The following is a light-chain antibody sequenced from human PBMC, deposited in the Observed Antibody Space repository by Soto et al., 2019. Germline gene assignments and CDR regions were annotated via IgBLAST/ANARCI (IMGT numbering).Light chain of an antibody. V-gene: IGKV1-39*01. J-gene: IGKJ1*01. CDR2: AAS. CDR3: QQSYSTTWT. Sequence: DIQMTQSPSSLSASVGGRVTITCQASQDISNSLNWYHQKPGKAPKLLIYAASSLQSGVPSRFSGSGSETDFTLTISSLQPEDFATYSCQQSYSTTWTFGQGTKVDIK. CDR1: QDISNS.